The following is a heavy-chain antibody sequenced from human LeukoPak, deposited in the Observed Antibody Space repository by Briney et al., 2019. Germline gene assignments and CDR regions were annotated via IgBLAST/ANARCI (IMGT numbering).Heavy chain of an antibody. D-gene: IGHD5-18*01. CDR3: ARRRMGAMVFRIRFDP. V-gene: IGHV4-4*07. CDR2: IHTSGNT. Sequence: SETLSLTCTVSGGSISSYYWSWIRQPAGKGLEWIGRIHTSGNTNYNPSLKSRVTISVDTSKNQFSLKLSSVTAADTAVYYCARRRMGAMVFRIRFDPWGQGTLVTVSS. J-gene: IGHJ5*02. CDR1: GGSISSYY.